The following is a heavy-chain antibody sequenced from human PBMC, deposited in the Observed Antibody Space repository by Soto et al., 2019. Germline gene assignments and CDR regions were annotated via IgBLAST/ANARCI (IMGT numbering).Heavy chain of an antibody. J-gene: IGHJ6*04. CDR3: ARAGVRGLCVPVFYGLDV. V-gene: IGHV3-33*01. D-gene: IGHD3-10*01. Sequence: QVQLVESGGGVVQPGGSLRLSCVASGFDFGSYGMQWVRRAPGKGLEWMAVIWYDGSTAYYADSVKGRFTISRDNSKNTLFLHLNNLTAEDTAVYFCARAGVRGLCVPVFYGLDVWGNGTTVTVSS. CDR2: IWYDGSTA. CDR1: GFDFGSYG.